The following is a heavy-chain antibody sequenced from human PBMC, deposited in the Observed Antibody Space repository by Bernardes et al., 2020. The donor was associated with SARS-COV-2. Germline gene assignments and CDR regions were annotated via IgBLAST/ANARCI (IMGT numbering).Heavy chain of an antibody. Sequence: GGSLRLSCAVSGFTVSTNYMSWVRQAPGKGLAWVSVIYSGGDTYYAESVRGRFTISRDNSKNTLYLQMSSLRAEDTAMYYCARDRMAYFDFWSAENYYYGMDVWGQGTTVTGS. CDR1: GFTVSTNY. V-gene: IGHV3-66*01. CDR2: IYSGGDT. CDR3: ARDRMAYFDFWSAENYYYGMDV. D-gene: IGHD3-3*01. J-gene: IGHJ6*02.